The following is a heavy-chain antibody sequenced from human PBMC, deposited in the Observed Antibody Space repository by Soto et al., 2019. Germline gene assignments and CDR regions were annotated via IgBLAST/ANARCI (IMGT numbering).Heavy chain of an antibody. D-gene: IGHD6-19*01. Sequence: ALRLSCAASGFTFDDYAMHWVRQAPGKGLEWVSGISWNSGSIGYADSVKGRFTISRDNAKNSLYLQMNSLRAEDTALYYCAKDSSPGIAVAGYLADWFDPWGQGTLVTVSS. CDR3: AKDSSPGIAVAGYLADWFDP. V-gene: IGHV3-9*01. CDR1: GFTFDDYA. J-gene: IGHJ5*02. CDR2: ISWNSGSI.